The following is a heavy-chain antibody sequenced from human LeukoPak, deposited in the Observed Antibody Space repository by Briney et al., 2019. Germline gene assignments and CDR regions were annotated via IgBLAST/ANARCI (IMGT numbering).Heavy chain of an antibody. CDR3: ARDHYYYGSGSRHYYYYYMDV. D-gene: IGHD3-10*01. CDR2: IYYSGST. J-gene: IGHJ6*03. V-gene: IGHV4-59*01. CDR1: GGSISSYY. Sequence: SETLSLTCTVSGGSISSYYWSWVRQPPGKGLEWIGYIYYSGSTNYNPSLKGRVTISVDTSKNQFSLKLSSVTAADRAVYYCARDHYYYGSGSRHYYYYYMDVWGKGTTVTVSS.